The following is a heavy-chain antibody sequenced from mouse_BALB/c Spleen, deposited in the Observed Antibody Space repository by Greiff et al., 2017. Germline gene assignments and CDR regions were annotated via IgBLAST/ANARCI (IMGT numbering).Heavy chain of an antibody. CDR2: ISSGSSTI. V-gene: IGHV5-17*02. CDR1: GFTFSSFG. J-gene: IGHJ2*01. D-gene: IGHD1-1*01. Sequence: EVKLVESGGGLVQPGGSRKLSCAASGFTFSSFGMHWVRQAPEKGLEWVAYISSGSSTIYYADTVKGRFTISRDNPKNTLFLQMTSLRSEDTAMYYCARSGAITTVVDFDYWGQGTTLTVSS. CDR3: ARSGAITTVVDFDY.